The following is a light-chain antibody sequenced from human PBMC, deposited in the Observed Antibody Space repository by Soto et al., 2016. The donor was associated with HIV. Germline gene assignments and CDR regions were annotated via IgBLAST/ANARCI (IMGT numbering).Light chain of an antibody. CDR2: GAS. J-gene: IGKJ2*01. CDR3: QQYGNLPAYT. CDR1: QDISNY. Sequence: DIQMTQSPSSLSASVGDRVTITCQASQDISNYLNWYQQKPGKAPKLLIYGASNLETGVPSRFSGSGSGTDFTFTISSLQPEDIGTYYCQQYGNLPAYTFGQGPSWRSN. V-gene: IGKV1-33*01.